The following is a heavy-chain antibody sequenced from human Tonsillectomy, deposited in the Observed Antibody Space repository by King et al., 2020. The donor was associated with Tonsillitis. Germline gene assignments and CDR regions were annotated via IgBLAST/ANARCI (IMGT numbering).Heavy chain of an antibody. J-gene: IGHJ2*01. V-gene: IGHV3-30*18. CDR1: GFTFGNYG. CDR2: IAYDASYE. CDR3: AKDGIGASDGYFDL. Sequence: VQLVESGGGVVQPGTSLRLSCAASGFTFGNYGMHGVRQAPGKGLEWVALIAYDASYENYADSVKGRFAISRDNSKNTLYLEMNSLRVEDTAVYYCAKDGIGASDGYFDLWGRGHLVTVSS. D-gene: IGHD1-14*01.